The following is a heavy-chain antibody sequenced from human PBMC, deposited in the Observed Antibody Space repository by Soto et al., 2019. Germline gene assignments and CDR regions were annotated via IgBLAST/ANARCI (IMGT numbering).Heavy chain of an antibody. Sequence: QVQLVESGGGVVQPGRSLRLSCAASGFTFSSYGMHWVRQAPGKGLEWVAVIWYDGSNKYYADSVKGRFTISRDNSKNTLYLQMNSLRAEDTAVYYCARDGGDGSWGYYYGMDVWGQGTTVTVSS. D-gene: IGHD2-21*02. CDR2: IWYDGSNK. CDR1: GFTFSSYG. J-gene: IGHJ6*02. V-gene: IGHV3-33*01. CDR3: ARDGGDGSWGYYYGMDV.